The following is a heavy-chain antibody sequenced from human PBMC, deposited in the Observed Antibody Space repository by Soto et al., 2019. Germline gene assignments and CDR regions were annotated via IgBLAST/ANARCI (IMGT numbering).Heavy chain of an antibody. V-gene: IGHV3-20*04. CDR1: GFTFDDYG. CDR2: VNWNGGST. CDR3: AKERSSGWSFDY. J-gene: IGHJ4*02. D-gene: IGHD6-19*01. Sequence: GGSLRLSCAASGFTFDDYGMSWARQAPGKGLECVSGVNWNGGSTGYADSVKGRFTISRDNAKNTLYLQMNSLRGEDTAVFYCAKERSSGWSFDYWGQGT.